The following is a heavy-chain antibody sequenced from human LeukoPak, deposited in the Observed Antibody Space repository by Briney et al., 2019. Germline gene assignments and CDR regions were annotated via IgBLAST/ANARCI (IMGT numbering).Heavy chain of an antibody. D-gene: IGHD3-16*01. CDR3: ARARLTDYVWGRRTFDI. J-gene: IGHJ3*02. V-gene: IGHV3-53*01. CDR1: GFTVSSNY. CDR2: ITGRGENT. Sequence: GGSLRLSCAASGFTVSSNYMSWVRQAPGKGLEWVSGITGRGENTYYADSVKGRFTISRDNSKNTLYLQMNSLRAEDAAIYYCARARLTDYVWGRRTFDIWGQGTMVTISS.